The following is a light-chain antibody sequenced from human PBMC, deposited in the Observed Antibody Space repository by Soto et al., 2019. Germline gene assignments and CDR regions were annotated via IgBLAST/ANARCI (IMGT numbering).Light chain of an antibody. CDR2: GAS. J-gene: IGKJ1*01. Sequence: DIHMTHTPSTLSASVGDRVTLTCRASQTISNYLNWYQQQPGKAPKLLTYGASTLRSGVPSRFSGSGSGTDFTLTISSLQPEDFATYYCQHSYNTLPWTFGQGTKVDI. V-gene: IGKV1-39*01. CDR3: QHSYNTLPWT. CDR1: QTISNY.